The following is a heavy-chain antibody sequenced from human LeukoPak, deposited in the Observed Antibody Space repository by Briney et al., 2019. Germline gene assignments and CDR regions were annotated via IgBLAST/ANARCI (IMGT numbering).Heavy chain of an antibody. CDR1: GGSIRNYY. V-gene: IGHV4-59*12. Sequence: SETLSLTCTVSGGSIRNYYWSWIRQPPGKGLEWIGNIYYSGSTNYDPSLKSRVTISVDTSKNQFSLKLSSVTAADTAVYYCARDQGGNCHSPWGQGTLVTVSS. D-gene: IGHD2-15*01. CDR3: ARDQGGNCHSP. CDR2: IYYSGST. J-gene: IGHJ5*02.